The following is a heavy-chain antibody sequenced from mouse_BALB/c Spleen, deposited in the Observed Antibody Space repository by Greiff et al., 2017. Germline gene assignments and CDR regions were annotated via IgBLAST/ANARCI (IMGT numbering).Heavy chain of an antibody. CDR1: GYAFSSYW. D-gene: IGHD2-14*01. CDR3: AREGGYGYWYFDV. Sequence: VQLQESGAELVRPGSSVKISCKASGYAFSSYWMNWVKQRPGQGLEWIGQIYPGDGDTNYNGKFKGKATLTADKSSSTAYMQLSSLTSEDSAVYFCAREGGYGYWYFDVWGAGTTVTVSS. CDR2: IYPGDGDT. V-gene: IGHV1-80*01. J-gene: IGHJ1*01.